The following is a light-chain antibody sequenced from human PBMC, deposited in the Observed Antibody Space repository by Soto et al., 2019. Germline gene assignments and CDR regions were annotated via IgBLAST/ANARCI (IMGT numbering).Light chain of an antibody. V-gene: IGKV1-33*01. J-gene: IGKJ5*01. Sequence: DIQMTQSPSSLSASVGDRVTITCQASQDIRNYLNWYQQKPGKAPKLLIYDASNLEIGVPSRFSGSGSGTDFTFTISSLQPEDIAAYYCQQYENVPITLGQGTRLEIK. CDR3: QQYENVPIT. CDR1: QDIRNY. CDR2: DAS.